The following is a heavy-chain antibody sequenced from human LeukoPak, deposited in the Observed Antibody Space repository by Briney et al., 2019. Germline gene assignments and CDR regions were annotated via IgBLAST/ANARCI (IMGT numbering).Heavy chain of an antibody. CDR3: ARRRGPGTTLRDWFDP. CDR1: GGSISSSSYY. D-gene: IGHD1-7*01. Sequence: PSETLSLTCTVSGGSISSSSYYWGWIRQPPGKGLEWIGSIYYSGSTYYNPSLKSRVTISVDTSKNQFSLKLSSVTAADTAAYYCARRRGPGTTLRDWFDPWGQGTLATVSS. V-gene: IGHV4-39*01. J-gene: IGHJ5*02. CDR2: IYYSGST.